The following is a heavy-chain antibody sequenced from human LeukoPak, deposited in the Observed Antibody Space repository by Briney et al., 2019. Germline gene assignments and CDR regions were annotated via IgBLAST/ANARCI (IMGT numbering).Heavy chain of an antibody. CDR3: ARTRHGYYYYMDV. CDR2: IYYSGST. V-gene: IGHV4-59*11. J-gene: IGHJ6*03. Sequence: PSETLSLTCTVSGGSISSHYWSWIRQPPGKGLEWIGYIYYSGSTNYNPSLKSRVTISVDTSKKQVSLKLSSVTAADTAVYFCARTRHGYYYYMDVRGKGTTVTVSS. CDR1: GGSISSHY.